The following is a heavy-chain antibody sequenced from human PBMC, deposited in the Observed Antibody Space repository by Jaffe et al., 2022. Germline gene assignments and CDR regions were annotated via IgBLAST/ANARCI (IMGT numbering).Heavy chain of an antibody. CDR2: ISWNSGSI. V-gene: IGHV3-9*01. Sequence: EVQLVESGGGLVQPGRSLRLSCAASGFTFDDYAMHWVRQAPGKGLEWVSGISWNSGSIGYADSVKGRFTISRDNAKNSLYLQMNSLRAEDTALYYCAKDRSTVTTILDYWGQGTLVTVSS. J-gene: IGHJ4*02. CDR3: AKDRSTVTTILDY. D-gene: IGHD4-17*01. CDR1: GFTFDDYA.